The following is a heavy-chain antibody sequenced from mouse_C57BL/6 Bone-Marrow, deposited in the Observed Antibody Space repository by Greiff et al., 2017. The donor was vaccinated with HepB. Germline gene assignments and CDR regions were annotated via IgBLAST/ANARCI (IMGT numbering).Heavy chain of an antibody. D-gene: IGHD1-1*01. CDR2: IYPRSGNT. Sequence: VKLMESGAELARPGASVKLSCKASGYTFTSYGISWVKQRTGQGLEWIGEIYPRSGNTYYNEKFKGKATLTADKSSSTAYMELRSLTSEDSAVYFCARVAYGSSHWFAYWGQGTLVTVSA. V-gene: IGHV1-81*01. CDR1: GYTFTSYG. J-gene: IGHJ3*01. CDR3: ARVAYGSSHWFAY.